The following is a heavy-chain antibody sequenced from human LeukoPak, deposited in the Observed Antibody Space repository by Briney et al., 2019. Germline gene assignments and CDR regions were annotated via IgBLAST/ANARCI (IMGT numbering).Heavy chain of an antibody. D-gene: IGHD3-10*01. CDR3: ARDFSATNYFDY. J-gene: IGHJ4*02. CDR2: ISSSGNTM. CDR1: GFTFSSYE. Sequence: PGGSLRLSCAASGFTFSSYEVNWVRQAPGKGLEWVSCISSSGNTMYYADSVKGRFTISRDNAKDSLYLQMDSLRAEDTAVYYCARDFSATNYFDYWGQGTLVTVSS. V-gene: IGHV3-48*03.